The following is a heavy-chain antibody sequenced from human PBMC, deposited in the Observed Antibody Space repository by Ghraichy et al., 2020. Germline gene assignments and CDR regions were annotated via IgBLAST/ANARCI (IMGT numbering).Heavy chain of an antibody. D-gene: IGHD2-2*01. CDR3: AKGGDIVVVPADSAFDI. CDR1: GFTFSSYA. Sequence: GGSRRLSCAASGFTFSSYAMSWVRQAPGKGLEWVSAISGSGGSTYYADSVKGRFTISRDNSKNTLYLQMNSLRAEDTAVYYCAKGGDIVVVPADSAFDIWGQGTMVTVSS. V-gene: IGHV3-23*01. CDR2: ISGSGGST. J-gene: IGHJ3*02.